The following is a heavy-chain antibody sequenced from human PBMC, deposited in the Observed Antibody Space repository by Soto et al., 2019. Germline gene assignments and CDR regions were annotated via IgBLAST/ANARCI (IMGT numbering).Heavy chain of an antibody. CDR3: ATPRLPGPYYYGMDV. V-gene: IGHV3-33*01. CDR1: GFTFSSYG. Sequence: GGSLRLSCAASGFTFSSYGMHWVRQAPGKGLEWVAVIWYDGSNKYYADSVKGRFTISRDNSMNTLYLQMNSLRAEDTAVYYCATPRLPGPYYYGMDVWGQGTTVTVSS. J-gene: IGHJ6*02. D-gene: IGHD3-10*01. CDR2: IWYDGSNK.